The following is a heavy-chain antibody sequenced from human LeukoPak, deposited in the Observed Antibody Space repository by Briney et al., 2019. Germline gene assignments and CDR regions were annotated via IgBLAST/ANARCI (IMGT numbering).Heavy chain of an antibody. Sequence: SETLSLTCTVSGGSISSYYWSWIRQTPGKGLEWIGYTPSSGSTNYNPSLKSRVTISVDTSKNQFSLKLSSVTAADTAVYYCARHTWDSGIYYDRWFDPWGQGTLVTVSS. J-gene: IGHJ5*02. CDR2: TPSSGST. CDR3: ARHTWDSGIYYDRWFDP. D-gene: IGHD1-26*01. CDR1: GGSISSYY. V-gene: IGHV4-4*09.